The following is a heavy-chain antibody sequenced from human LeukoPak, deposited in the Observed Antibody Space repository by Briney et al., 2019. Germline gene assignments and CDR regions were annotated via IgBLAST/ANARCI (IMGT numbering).Heavy chain of an antibody. D-gene: IGHD2-2*02. Sequence: SETLSLTCAVYGGSFSGYYWSWIRQPPGKGLEWIGEINHSGSTNYNPSLKSRVTISVDTSKNQFSLKLSSVTAADTAVYYCAREDIVVVPAAIRVPNWFDPWGRGTLVTVSS. CDR3: AREDIVVVPAAIRVPNWFDP. V-gene: IGHV4-34*01. CDR1: GGSFSGYY. J-gene: IGHJ5*02. CDR2: INHSGST.